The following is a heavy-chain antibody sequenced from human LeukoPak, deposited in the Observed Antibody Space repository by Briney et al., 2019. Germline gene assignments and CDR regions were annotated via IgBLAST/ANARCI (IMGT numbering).Heavy chain of an antibody. CDR3: ARDHRDYYDSSGYYRGWYFDL. V-gene: IGHV4-30-2*01. CDR2: IYHSGST. D-gene: IGHD3-22*01. CDR1: GGSISSGGYS. Sequence: TSETLSLTCAVSGGSISSGGYSWSWIRQPPGKGLEWIGYIYHSGSTYYNPSLKSRVTISVDRSKNQFSLKLSSVTAADTAVYYCARDHRDYYDSSGYYRGWYFDLWGRGTLVTVSS. J-gene: IGHJ2*01.